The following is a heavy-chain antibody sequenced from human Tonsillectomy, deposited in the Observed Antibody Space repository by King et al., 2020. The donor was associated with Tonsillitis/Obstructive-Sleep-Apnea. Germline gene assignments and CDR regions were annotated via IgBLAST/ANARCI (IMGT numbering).Heavy chain of an antibody. CDR1: GFTFDDYA. D-gene: IGHD5-12*01. J-gene: IGHJ4*02. Sequence: VQLVESGGGVVQPGGSLRLSCAASGFTFDDYAMHWVRQAPGKGLEWVSLISGDGGSTYYADSVKGRITISRDNSKNSLYLQMNSLRTEATALYYCAKVSWLHLANDYWGQGTLVTVSS. V-gene: IGHV3-43*02. CDR2: ISGDGGST. CDR3: AKVSWLHLANDY.